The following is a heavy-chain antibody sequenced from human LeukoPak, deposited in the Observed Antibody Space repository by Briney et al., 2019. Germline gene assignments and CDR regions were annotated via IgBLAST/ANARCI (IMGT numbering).Heavy chain of an antibody. J-gene: IGHJ4*02. Sequence: GASVKVSCKTSGYTFTTHGIMWVRQAPGQGLEWMGWISTSKGDTNYAQKFKGRLTMTTDRSTSTAYMELRSLSSDDTAVYYCARDWPTVITDYWGQGTLVTVSS. D-gene: IGHD4-11*01. CDR3: ARDWPTVITDY. V-gene: IGHV1-18*01. CDR1: GYTFTTHG. CDR2: ISTSKGDT.